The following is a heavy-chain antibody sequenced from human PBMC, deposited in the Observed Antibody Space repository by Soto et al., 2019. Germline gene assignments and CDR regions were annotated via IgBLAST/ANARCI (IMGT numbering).Heavy chain of an antibody. V-gene: IGHV1-69*13. Sequence: ASVKVSCKASGGTFSSYAISWVRQAPGQGLEWMGGIIPIFGTANYAQKFQGRVTITGDESTSTAYMELSSLRSEDTAVYYCASITPGTIFRGLYYYGMDVWGQGTTVTVSS. CDR3: ASITPGTIFRGLYYYGMDV. D-gene: IGHD3-3*01. CDR2: IIPIFGTA. CDR1: GGTFSSYA. J-gene: IGHJ6*02.